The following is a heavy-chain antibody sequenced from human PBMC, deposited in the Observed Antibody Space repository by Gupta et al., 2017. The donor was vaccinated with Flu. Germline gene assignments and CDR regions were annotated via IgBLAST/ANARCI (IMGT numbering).Heavy chain of an antibody. J-gene: IGHJ6*02. V-gene: IGHV3-15*01. CDR1: GFTFSNAW. CDR3: TTAIAVAGDYYYYGMDV. CDR2: IKSKTDGGTT. Sequence: EVQLVESGGGLVKPGGSLRLSCAASGFTFSNAWLSWVRQAPGQGLEWVGRIKSKTDGGTTDYAAPVKGRFTISRDDSKNTLYLQMNSLKTEDTAVYYCTTAIAVAGDYYYYGMDVWGQGTTVTVSS. D-gene: IGHD6-19*01.